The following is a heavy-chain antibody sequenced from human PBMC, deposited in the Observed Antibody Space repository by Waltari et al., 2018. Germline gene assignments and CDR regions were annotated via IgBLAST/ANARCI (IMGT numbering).Heavy chain of an antibody. CDR2: IIPILGIA. CDR1: GGTFSSYA. J-gene: IGHJ2*01. CDR3: ARDRGGARNRGNWYFDL. D-gene: IGHD1-26*01. V-gene: IGHV1-69*04. Sequence: QVQLVQSGAEVKKPGSSVKVSCKASGGTFSSYAISWVRQAPGQGLEWMGGIIPILGIANYAQKFQGRVTITADESTSTAYMELGSLRSEDTAVYYCARDRGGARNRGNWYFDLWGRGTLVTVSS.